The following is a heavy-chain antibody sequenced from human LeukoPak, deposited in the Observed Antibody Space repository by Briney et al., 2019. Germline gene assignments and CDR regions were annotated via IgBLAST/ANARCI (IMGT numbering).Heavy chain of an antibody. CDR2: ISSNGGST. J-gene: IGHJ4*02. CDR1: GFTFSSYA. V-gene: IGHV3-64*01. Sequence: GGPLRLSCAASGFTFSSYAMHWVRQAPGKGLEYVSAISSNGGSTYYANSVKGRFTISRDNSKNTLYLQMGSLRAEDMAVYYCARAPDDIVVVVAALGYWGQGTLVTVSS. CDR3: ARAPDDIVVVVAALGY. D-gene: IGHD2-15*01.